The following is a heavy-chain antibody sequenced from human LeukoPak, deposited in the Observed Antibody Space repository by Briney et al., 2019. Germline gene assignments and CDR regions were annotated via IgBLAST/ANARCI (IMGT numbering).Heavy chain of an antibody. CDR3: VGGDYGAFDI. CDR2: ISYDGKNE. D-gene: IGHD4-17*01. J-gene: IGHJ3*02. CDR1: GFTFSSYA. Sequence: GRFLSLSCAASGFTFSSYAMRWVRQAPGKGLEWVAVISYDGKNEYYTDSVKGRFTISRDNAKNTLYLQMNSLRAEDTAVYYCVGGDYGAFDIWGKGTMVTVST. V-gene: IGHV3-30*03.